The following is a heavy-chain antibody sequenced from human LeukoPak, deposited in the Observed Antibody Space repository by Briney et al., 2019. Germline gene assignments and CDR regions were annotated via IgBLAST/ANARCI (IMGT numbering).Heavy chain of an antibody. J-gene: IGHJ5*02. D-gene: IGHD1-7*01. CDR3: ARDLSRITGTTNWFDP. CDR2: IIPIFGTA. V-gene: IGHV1-69*13. Sequence: ASVKVSCKASGGTLSSYAISWVRQAPGQGLEWMGGIIPIFGTANYAQKFQGRVTITADESTSTAYMELSSLRSEDTAVYYCARDLSRITGTTNWFDPWGQGTLVTVSS. CDR1: GGTLSSYA.